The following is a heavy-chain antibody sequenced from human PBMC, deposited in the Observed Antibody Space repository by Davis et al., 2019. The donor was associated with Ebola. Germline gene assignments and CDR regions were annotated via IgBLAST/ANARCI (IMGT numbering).Heavy chain of an antibody. CDR2: ISPYNGHT. D-gene: IGHD1-1*01. CDR1: GYTFTGHY. CDR3: ARGGPSWNPNWLDP. V-gene: IGHV1-18*04. J-gene: IGHJ5*02. Sequence: AASVKVSCKASGYTFTGHYIHWVRQAPGQGLQWMGWISPYNGHTDYAQSLRDRFTMTTDTSTNTVYMELKSLRSDDTAIYYCARGGPSWNPNWLDPWGQGTPVTVSS.